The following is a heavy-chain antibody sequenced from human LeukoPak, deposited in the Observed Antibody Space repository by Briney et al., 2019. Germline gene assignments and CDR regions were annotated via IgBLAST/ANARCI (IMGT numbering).Heavy chain of an antibody. CDR2: INPSGGST. V-gene: IGHV1-46*01. CDR3: ARVNYGDYVGSDY. D-gene: IGHD4-17*01. Sequence: ASVKVSCKASGYTFTGYYMHWVRQAPGQGLEWMGIINPSGGSTSYAQKFQGRVTMTRDMSTSTVYMELSSLRSEDTAVYYCARVNYGDYVGSDYWGQGTLVTVSS. CDR1: GYTFTGYY. J-gene: IGHJ4*02.